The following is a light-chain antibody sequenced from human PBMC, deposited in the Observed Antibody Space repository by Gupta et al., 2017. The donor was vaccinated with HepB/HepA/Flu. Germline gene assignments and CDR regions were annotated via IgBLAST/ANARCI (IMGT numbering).Light chain of an antibody. CDR1: SSNIGSDT. V-gene: IGLV1-44*01. CDR2: TNN. Sequence: QSVLTQPPSASGTPGQRVTISCSVSSSNIGSDTVSWYQHLPGTAPRLLIYTNNQRPSGVPDRFSGSKSGTSASLAISGLQSEDEADYYCASWDGSLSGWLFGGGTKLTVL. J-gene: IGLJ3*02. CDR3: ASWDGSLSGWL.